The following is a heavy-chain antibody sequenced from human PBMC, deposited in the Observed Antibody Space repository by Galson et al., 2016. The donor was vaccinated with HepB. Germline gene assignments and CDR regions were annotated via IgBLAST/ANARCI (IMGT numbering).Heavy chain of an antibody. Sequence: SETLSLTCVVSGAPIQRSSYCWGWIRQPPGKGLEWIGEINHSGNTNYNPSLKSRVTMTVDASKNQFSLTLRSATAADTALYFCARISLRVGQDYWGQGTLVTVSS. CDR2: INHSGNT. CDR1: GAPIQRSSYC. CDR3: ARISLRVGQDY. V-gene: IGHV4-61*05. D-gene: IGHD1-26*01. J-gene: IGHJ4*02.